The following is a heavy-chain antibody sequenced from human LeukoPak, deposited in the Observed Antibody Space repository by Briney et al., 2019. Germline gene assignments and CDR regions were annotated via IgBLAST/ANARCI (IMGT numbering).Heavy chain of an antibody. CDR1: GFTFSTYS. J-gene: IGHJ4*02. V-gene: IGHV3-21*01. CDR3: ARDLNPGYSSGWYIDY. CDR2: ISSSSTYI. D-gene: IGHD6-19*01. Sequence: GGSLRLSCAASGFTFSTYSMNWVRQAPGKGLEWVSSISSSSTYIYYADSVKGRFTISRDNAKNSLYLQMNSLRAEDTAVYYCARDLNPGYSSGWYIDYWGQGTLVTVSS.